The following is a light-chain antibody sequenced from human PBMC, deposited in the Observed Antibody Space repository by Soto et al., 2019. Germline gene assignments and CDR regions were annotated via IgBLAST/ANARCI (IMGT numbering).Light chain of an antibody. CDR2: GAS. V-gene: IGKV3-20*01. CDR1: KSVTSSY. CDR3: QLYGSAPFT. J-gene: IGKJ3*01. Sequence: EIVLTQSPGTLSLSPGEGATLSCRASKSVTSSYLAWYQQKPGQSPRLLIYGASSRATGIPDRFSGSGSGTDFTLTISRLEPEDFAVYYCQLYGSAPFTFGPGTKVDIK.